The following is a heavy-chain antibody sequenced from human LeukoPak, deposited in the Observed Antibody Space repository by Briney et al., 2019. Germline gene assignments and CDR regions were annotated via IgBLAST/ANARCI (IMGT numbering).Heavy chain of an antibody. Sequence: SETLSLTCAVSGCSISSGYYWGWIRQPPGKGLEWIGSIYHSGSTYYNPSLKSRVTISVDTSKNQFSLKLSSVTAADTAVYYCARGIAAAGSGYWGQGTLVTVSS. CDR3: ARGIAAAGSGY. D-gene: IGHD6-13*01. CDR1: GCSISSGYY. CDR2: IYHSGST. J-gene: IGHJ4*02. V-gene: IGHV4-38-2*01.